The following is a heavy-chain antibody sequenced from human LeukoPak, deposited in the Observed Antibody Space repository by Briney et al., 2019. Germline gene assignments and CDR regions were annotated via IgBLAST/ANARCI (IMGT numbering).Heavy chain of an antibody. J-gene: IGHJ6*03. CDR1: GGTFSSYA. CDR3: ARGVAARQVHYYYYYMDV. V-gene: IGHV1-69*05. Sequence: SVKVSCKASGGTFSSYAISWVRQAPGQGLEWMGGIIPIFGTANYAQKFQGRVTITTDESTSTAYMELSSLRSEDTAVYYCARGVAARQVHYYYYYMDVWGKGTTVTVSS. CDR2: IIPIFGTA. D-gene: IGHD6-6*01.